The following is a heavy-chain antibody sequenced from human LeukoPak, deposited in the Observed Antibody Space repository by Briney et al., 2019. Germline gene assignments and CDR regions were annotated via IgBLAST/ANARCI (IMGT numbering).Heavy chain of an antibody. D-gene: IGHD7-27*01. J-gene: IGHJ3*02. CDR3: ASPLWGSRAFDI. CDR1: GGSISSYY. CDR2: VYPNGIT. V-gene: IGHV4-4*07. Sequence: SETLSLTCSVSGGSISSYYWSWIRQPAGKGLEWIGRVYPNGITNYNPSLKSRVTMSVDTSKNQLSLKVSFVTAADTAVYYCASPLWGSRAFDIWGQGTMVTVSS.